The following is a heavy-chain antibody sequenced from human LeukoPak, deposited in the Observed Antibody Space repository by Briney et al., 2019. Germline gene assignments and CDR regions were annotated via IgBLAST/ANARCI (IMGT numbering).Heavy chain of an antibody. V-gene: IGHV3-21*01. CDR1: GFTFSSYS. Sequence: PGGSLRLSCAASGFTFSSYSMNWVRQAPXXXXEWVSSISSSSSYIYYADSVKGRFTISRDNAKNSLYLQMNSLRAEDTAVYYCARDVAGYSSGWYGVDAFDIWGQGTMVTVSS. D-gene: IGHD6-19*01. CDR3: ARDVAGYSSGWYGVDAFDI. J-gene: IGHJ3*02. CDR2: ISSSSSYI.